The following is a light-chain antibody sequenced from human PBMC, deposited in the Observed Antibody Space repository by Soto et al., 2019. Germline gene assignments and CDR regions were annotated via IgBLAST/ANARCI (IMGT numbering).Light chain of an antibody. CDR3: QQYNNWPRT. CDR1: QSVSST. CDR2: GAS. J-gene: IGKJ1*01. Sequence: ETVMTQSAATLSVSPGERATLSCRASQSVSSTLAWYQQKPGQAPRLLIYGASTRVTGIPARFSGSGSGTEFTLTISSLQSEDFAVYYCQQYNNWPRTFGQGTKVEIK. V-gene: IGKV3-15*01.